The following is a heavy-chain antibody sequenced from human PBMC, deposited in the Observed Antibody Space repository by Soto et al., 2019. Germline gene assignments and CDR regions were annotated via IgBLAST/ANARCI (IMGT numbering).Heavy chain of an antibody. J-gene: IGHJ6*02. V-gene: IGHV1-46*01. CDR3: ARMGDVPYYYYGMDV. D-gene: IGHD3-16*01. CDR1: GYTFTSYY. CDR2: INPSGGST. Sequence: GASVKVSCKASGYTFTSYYMHWVRQAPGQGLEWMGIINPSGGSTSYAPKLQGRITMTTDTSTTTAYMELRSLRSDDTAVYYCARMGDVPYYYYGMDVWGQGTTVTVSS.